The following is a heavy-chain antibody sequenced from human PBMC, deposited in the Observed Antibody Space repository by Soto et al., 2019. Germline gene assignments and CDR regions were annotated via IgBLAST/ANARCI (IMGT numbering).Heavy chain of an antibody. J-gene: IGHJ3*01. V-gene: IGHV3-74*01. CDR2: INNDGSDR. CDR3: VRYKDGYNF. Sequence: GGSLRLSCAASGFPFSNFIMHWVRQAPGKGLVWVSRINNDGSDRRYADSVKGRFTISRDNARNTLDLQMSSLRAEDTALYFCVRYKDGYNFWGQGTMVTVSS. CDR1: GFPFSNFI. D-gene: IGHD5-12*01.